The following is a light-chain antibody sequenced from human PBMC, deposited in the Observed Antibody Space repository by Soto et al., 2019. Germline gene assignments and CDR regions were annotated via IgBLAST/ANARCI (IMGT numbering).Light chain of an antibody. Sequence: DIQMTQSPSSLSASVGGRVSITCRASQSIRTYLNWYQHKPGKAPKLLIYGATTLQSGVPSRFSATGSGTDFTLTISTLQPEDFATYYCQQSYGSPLTFGGGTKVEI. CDR1: QSIRTY. J-gene: IGKJ4*01. CDR3: QQSYGSPLT. CDR2: GAT. V-gene: IGKV1-39*01.